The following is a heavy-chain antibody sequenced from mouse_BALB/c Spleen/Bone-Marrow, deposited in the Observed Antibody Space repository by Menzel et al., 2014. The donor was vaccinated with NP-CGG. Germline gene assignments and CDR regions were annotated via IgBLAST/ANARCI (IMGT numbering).Heavy chain of an antibody. V-gene: IGHV2-9*02. Sequence: VQGVESGPGLVAPSQSLSIPCTVSGFSLTSYGLPWVRQPPGKGLEWLGVIGIGGSTNYNSALMSRLSISKDNSKSQVFLKMNSLQTDDTAMYYCARASYYYGSRYDYWGQGTTLTVSS. J-gene: IGHJ2*01. CDR1: GFSLTSYG. CDR3: ARASYYYGSRYDY. D-gene: IGHD1-1*01. CDR2: IGIGGST.